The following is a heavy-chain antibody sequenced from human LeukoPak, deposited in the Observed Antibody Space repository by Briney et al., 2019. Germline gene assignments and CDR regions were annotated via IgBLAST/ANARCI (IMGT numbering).Heavy chain of an antibody. CDR3: AKDRGRGYLEIDY. J-gene: IGHJ4*02. CDR1: GFTFSNYG. Sequence: GGSLRLSCAASGFTFSNYGMHWVRQAPGKGLEWVSAIGGSGRDTYYADSVKGRFTISRDNSKNTLYLQMNSLRAEDTAVYYCAKDRGRGYLEIDYWGQGTLVTVSS. D-gene: IGHD5-12*01. CDR2: IGGSGRDT. V-gene: IGHV3-23*01.